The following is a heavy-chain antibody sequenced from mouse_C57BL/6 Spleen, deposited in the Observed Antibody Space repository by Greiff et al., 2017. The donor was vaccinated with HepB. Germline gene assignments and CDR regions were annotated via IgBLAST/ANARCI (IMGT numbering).Heavy chain of an antibody. V-gene: IGHV1-61*01. Sequence: QVQLQPGTELVRPGSSVKLSCKASGYTFTSYWMDWVKQRPGQGLEWIGNIYPSDSETHYNQKFKDKATLTVDKSSSTAYMQLSSLTSEDSAVYYCARGYYGSGYFDVWGTGTTVTVSS. CDR1: GYTFTSYW. CDR2: IYPSDSET. D-gene: IGHD1-1*01. CDR3: ARGYYGSGYFDV. J-gene: IGHJ1*03.